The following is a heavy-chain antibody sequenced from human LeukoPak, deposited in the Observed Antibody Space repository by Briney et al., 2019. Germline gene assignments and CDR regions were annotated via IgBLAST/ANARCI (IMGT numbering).Heavy chain of an antibody. D-gene: IGHD6-6*01. CDR1: GFTFSTYG. CDR2: IRYDGSNK. V-gene: IGHV3-30*02. J-gene: IGHJ4*02. Sequence: GGSLRLSCAASGFTFSTYGMHWVRQAPGKGLEWVAFIRYDGSNKYYADSVKGRFTISRDNSKNTLYLQMNSLRAEDTAVYYCAKLAYSSSSSVDYRGQGTLVTVSS. CDR3: AKLAYSSSSSVDY.